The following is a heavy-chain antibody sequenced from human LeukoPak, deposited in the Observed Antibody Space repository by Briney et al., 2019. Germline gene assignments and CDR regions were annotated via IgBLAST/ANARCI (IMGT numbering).Heavy chain of an antibody. J-gene: IGHJ6*02. D-gene: IGHD3-10*01. CDR2: IIPIFGTA. V-gene: IGHV1-69*05. Sequence: SVKVSCKASGGTFSSYAINWVRQAPGQGLEWMGGIIPIFGTANYAQKFQGRVTITTDESTSTAYMELSSLRSEDTAVYYCARDSGWFGELLLGYYYGMDVWGQGTTVTVSS. CDR1: GGTFSSYA. CDR3: ARDSGWFGELLLGYYYGMDV.